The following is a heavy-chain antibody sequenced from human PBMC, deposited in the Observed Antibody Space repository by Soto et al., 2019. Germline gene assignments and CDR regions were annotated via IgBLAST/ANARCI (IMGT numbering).Heavy chain of an antibody. J-gene: IGHJ4*02. CDR3: VTDDYGEDN. Sequence: GGSLRLSCSVSGLTFSTYKINWVRQAPGKGLEWVSSISSSGRHTYYADSVKGRFTISRDNGQNSLYLQMDNLRVDDTAVYYCVTDDYGEDNWGQGTPVTVSS. V-gene: IGHV3-21*03. D-gene: IGHD4-17*01. CDR1: GLTFSTYK. CDR2: ISSSGRHT.